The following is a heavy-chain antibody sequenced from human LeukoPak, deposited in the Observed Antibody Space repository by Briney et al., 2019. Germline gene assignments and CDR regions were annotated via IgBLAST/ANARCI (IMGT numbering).Heavy chain of an antibody. J-gene: IGHJ4*02. V-gene: IGHV3-21*01. Sequence: PGGSLRLSCAASGFTFSSYSMNWVRQAPGKGLEWVSSMSSSSSYIYYADSVKGRFTISRDNAKNSLYLQMNSLRAEDTAVYYCARDPKTYYYDSSGRSRGVFDYWGQGTLVTVSS. CDR3: ARDPKTYYYDSSGRSRGVFDY. CDR1: GFTFSSYS. D-gene: IGHD3-22*01. CDR2: MSSSSSYI.